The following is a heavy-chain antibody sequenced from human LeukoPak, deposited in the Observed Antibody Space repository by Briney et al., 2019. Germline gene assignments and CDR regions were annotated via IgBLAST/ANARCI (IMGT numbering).Heavy chain of an antibody. CDR3: VRQVVARRRAIDY. D-gene: IGHD2-15*01. CDR2: IWYDGSNK. CDR1: GFTFSSYG. V-gene: IGHV3-33*01. J-gene: IGHJ4*02. Sequence: GGSLRLSCAASGFTFSSYGMHWVRQAPGKGLEWVAVIWYDGSNKYYADSVKGRFTISRDNSKNTLYLQMNSLRAEDTAVYYCVRQVVARRRAIDYWGQGTLVTVSS.